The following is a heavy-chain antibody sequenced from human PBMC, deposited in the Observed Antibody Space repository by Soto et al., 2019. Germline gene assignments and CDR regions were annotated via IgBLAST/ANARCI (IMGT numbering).Heavy chain of an antibody. D-gene: IGHD2-2*01. J-gene: IGHJ6*02. Sequence: QVQLVESGGGLVKPGGSLRLSCAASGFTFSDYYMSWIRHAPGKGLEWVSFISSSNSYIQYADSVKGRFTISRDNAKNSLFLQMNSLRAEDTAVYYCAREGYCSSTTCHYGMDVWGQGTTVTVSS. CDR1: GFTFSDYY. CDR3: AREGYCSSTTCHYGMDV. V-gene: IGHV3-11*06. CDR2: ISSSNSYI.